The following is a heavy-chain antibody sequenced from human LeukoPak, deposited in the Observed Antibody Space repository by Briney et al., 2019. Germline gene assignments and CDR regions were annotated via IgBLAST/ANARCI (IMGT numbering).Heavy chain of an antibody. CDR3: ARGERATDTAMVINYYYYYMDV. Sequence: SVKVSCKASGGTFSSYAISWVRQAPGQGLEWMGRIIPIFGTANYAQKFQGRVTITTDESTSTAYMELSSLGSEDTAVYYCARGERATDTAMVINYYYYYMDVWGKGTTVTVSS. V-gene: IGHV1-69*05. CDR1: GGTFSSYA. J-gene: IGHJ6*03. CDR2: IIPIFGTA. D-gene: IGHD5-18*01.